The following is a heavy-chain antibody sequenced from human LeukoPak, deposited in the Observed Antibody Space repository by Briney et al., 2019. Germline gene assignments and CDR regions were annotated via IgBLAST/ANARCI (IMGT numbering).Heavy chain of an antibody. V-gene: IGHV4-4*07. Sequence: SETLSLTCTISGGFINSYYWSWIRQPAGKGLEWIGRVYLSGGTNYNPSLKSRVAMSVDTSQNQISLKLSSVSAADTAVYYCAREKLLGGLADWGQGTLVTVSS. CDR2: VYLSGGT. CDR3: AREKLLGGLAD. CDR1: GGFINSYY. J-gene: IGHJ4*02. D-gene: IGHD2-15*01.